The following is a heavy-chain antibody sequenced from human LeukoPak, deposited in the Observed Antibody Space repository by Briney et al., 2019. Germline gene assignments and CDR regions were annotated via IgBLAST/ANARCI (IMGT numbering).Heavy chain of an antibody. J-gene: IGHJ4*02. Sequence: GGSLRLSCAASGFTFDDYAMHWVRQAPGKGLEWVSLISWDGGSTYYADSVKGRFTISRDNSKNSLYLQMNSLRAEDTASYYCAKDSPTYCSGGSCYSGYFDYWGQGTLVTVSS. CDR3: AKDSPTYCSGGSCYSGYFDY. CDR2: ISWDGGST. CDR1: GFTFDDYA. D-gene: IGHD2-15*01. V-gene: IGHV3-43D*03.